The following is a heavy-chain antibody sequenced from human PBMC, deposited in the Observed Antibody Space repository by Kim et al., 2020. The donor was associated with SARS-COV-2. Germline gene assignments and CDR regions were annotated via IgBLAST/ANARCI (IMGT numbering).Heavy chain of an antibody. Sequence: GSTYYAESVKGRFTISRDNSKNTLYLQMNSLRAEDTAVYYCAKKQAQTGYWGQGTLVTVSS. CDR3: AKKQAQTGY. D-gene: IGHD6-13*01. V-gene: IGHV3-23*01. CDR2: GST. J-gene: IGHJ4*02.